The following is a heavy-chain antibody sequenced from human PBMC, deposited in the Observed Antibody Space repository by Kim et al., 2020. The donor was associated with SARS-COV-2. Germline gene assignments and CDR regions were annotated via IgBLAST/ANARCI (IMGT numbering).Heavy chain of an antibody. J-gene: IGHJ4*02. Sequence: SETLSHTCTVSGGSISSSSYYWGWIRQPPGKGLEWIGSIYYSGSTYYNPSLKSRVTISVDTSKNQFSLKLSSVTAADTAVYYCARQSSGWRNTFDYWGQGTLVTVSS. D-gene: IGHD6-19*01. V-gene: IGHV4-39*01. CDR1: GGSISSSSYY. CDR3: ARQSSGWRNTFDY. CDR2: IYYSGST.